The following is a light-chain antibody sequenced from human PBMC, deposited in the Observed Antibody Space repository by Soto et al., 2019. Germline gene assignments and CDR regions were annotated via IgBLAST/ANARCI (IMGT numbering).Light chain of an antibody. CDR1: QSILYSSNNKNY. V-gene: IGKV4-1*01. CDR3: QQYFNTPYT. CDR2: WAS. J-gene: IGKJ2*01. Sequence: DIVMTQSPDSLAVSLGERATINCKSSQSILYSSNNKNYLVWYQQKPGQPPTLLIYWASTRESGVPDRFSGSGSGADFTLTISSLQAEDVAVYYCQQYFNTPYTFGQGTKLEIK.